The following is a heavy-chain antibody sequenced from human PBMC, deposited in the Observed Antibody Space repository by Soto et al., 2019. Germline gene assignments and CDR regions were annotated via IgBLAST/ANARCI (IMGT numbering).Heavy chain of an antibody. CDR3: ARCLLTYYFFSSGLIPYYYYGMDV. CDR1: GFTVSSNY. D-gene: IGHD3-22*01. V-gene: IGHV3-66*01. CDR2: IYSGGST. J-gene: IGHJ6*02. Sequence: GGSLRLSCAASGFTVSSNYMSWVRQAPGKGLEWVSVIYSGGSTYYADSVKGRFTISRDNSKNTLYLQMNSLRAEDTAVYYCARCLLTYYFFSSGLIPYYYYGMDVSGQGTTVTLSS.